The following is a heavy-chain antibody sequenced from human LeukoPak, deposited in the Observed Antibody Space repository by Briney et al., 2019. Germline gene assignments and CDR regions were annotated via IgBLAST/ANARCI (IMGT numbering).Heavy chain of an antibody. D-gene: IGHD5-24*01. CDR2: IIPIFGTA. Sequence: ASVKVSCEASGGTFSSYAISWVRQAPGQGLEWMGGIIPIFGTANYAQKFQGRVTITADESTSTAYMELSSLRSEDTAVYYCAREDGYNSNFDYWGQGTLVTVSS. CDR3: AREDGYNSNFDY. V-gene: IGHV1-69*13. J-gene: IGHJ4*02. CDR1: GGTFSSYA.